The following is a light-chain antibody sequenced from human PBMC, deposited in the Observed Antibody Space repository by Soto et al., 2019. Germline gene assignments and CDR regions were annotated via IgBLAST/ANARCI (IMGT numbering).Light chain of an antibody. Sequence: EIVMTQSPATLSLSPGETATLSCRASQSVHSNLAWFQQHPGQAPRLLIYGASSRATGIPVRFSGSGSGTEFTLTISSLQPEDFAVHYCQQYTDWPWGTFGGGTKVGI. CDR1: QSVHSN. CDR3: QQYTDWPWGT. J-gene: IGKJ4*01. CDR2: GAS. V-gene: IGKV3-15*01.